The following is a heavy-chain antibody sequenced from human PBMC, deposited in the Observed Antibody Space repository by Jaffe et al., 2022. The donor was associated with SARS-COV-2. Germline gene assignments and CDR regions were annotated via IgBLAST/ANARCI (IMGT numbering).Heavy chain of an antibody. Sequence: QVQLVQSGAEVKKPGASVKVSCKASGYTFTRHAIHWVRQAPGQRLEWMGWINGGNGDTKYSQKFQGRVTITRDTSATTAFMELSRLTSEDTAVYYCARSGYTAPGNWFDPWGQGALVTVPS. CDR1: GYTFTRHA. CDR3: ARSGYTAPGNWFDP. V-gene: IGHV1-3*01. J-gene: IGHJ5*02. CDR2: INGGNGDT. D-gene: IGHD2-2*02.